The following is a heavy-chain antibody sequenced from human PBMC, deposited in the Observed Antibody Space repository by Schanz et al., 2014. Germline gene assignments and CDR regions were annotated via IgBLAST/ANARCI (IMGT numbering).Heavy chain of an antibody. V-gene: IGHV1-2*02. CDR1: GYTFLGYY. CDR2: INLDSGDT. Sequence: QVQLVQSGPEVKKPGASVRVSCQASGYTFLGYYIHWLRQAPGQGLEWMGWINLDSGDTNYVQNFQGRVTMTRDTSITTAYMDLSRLTSDDTAVYYCARVYRWQHILGHFDSWGQGSLVTVSS. J-gene: IGHJ4*02. D-gene: IGHD6-13*01. CDR3: ARVYRWQHILGHFDS.